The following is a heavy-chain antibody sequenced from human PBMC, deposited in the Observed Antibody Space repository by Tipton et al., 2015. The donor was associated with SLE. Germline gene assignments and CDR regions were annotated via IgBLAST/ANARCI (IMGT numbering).Heavy chain of an antibody. CDR1: GITISGNY. CDR3: ARERITIFGVVTSPWFDP. CDR2: IDGGGNT. Sequence: SLRLSCAVSGITISGNYMSWVRHAPGKGLEWVSFIDGGGNTYHADSVKDRFTISRDNSKNTVYLQMNSLRVEDTAVYYCARERITIFGVVTSPWFDPWGQGTLVTVSS. J-gene: IGHJ5*02. D-gene: IGHD3-3*01. V-gene: IGHV3-66*01.